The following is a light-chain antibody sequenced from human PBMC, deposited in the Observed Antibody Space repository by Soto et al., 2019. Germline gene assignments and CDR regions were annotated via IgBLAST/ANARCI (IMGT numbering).Light chain of an antibody. CDR3: EQYGSSPHS. Sequence: IGVSISAHTVSLTKGERASLSCRASQTVSSVHLAWYQQKPGQAPRLLMYGAFRRAAGIPDRFSGSGSGTDFSLTISILEAEDFVVYYCEQYGSSPHSFCQGSKVAIK. CDR1: QTVSSVH. CDR2: GAF. J-gene: IGKJ2*03. V-gene: IGKV3-20*01.